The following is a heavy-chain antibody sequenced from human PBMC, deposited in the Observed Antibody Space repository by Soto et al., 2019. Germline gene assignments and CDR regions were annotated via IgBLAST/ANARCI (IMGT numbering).Heavy chain of an antibody. CDR2: IYHSGST. CDR1: GGSISSSNW. CDR3: ARNPIAVAGNNFDY. V-gene: IGHV4-4*02. D-gene: IGHD6-19*01. Sequence: SETLSLTCAVSGGSISSSNWWSWVRQPPGKGLEWIGEIYHSGSTNYNPSLKSRVTISVDKSKNQFSLKLSSVTAADTAVYYCARNPIAVAGNNFDYWGQGTLVTVSS. J-gene: IGHJ4*02.